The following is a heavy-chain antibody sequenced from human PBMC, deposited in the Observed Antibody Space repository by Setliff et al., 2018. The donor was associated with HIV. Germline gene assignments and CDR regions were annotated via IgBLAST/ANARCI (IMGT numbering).Heavy chain of an antibody. CDR3: AKAVGGGYAGYFDY. CDR2: ISNDGSNK. CDR1: GFTFGEYA. D-gene: IGHD5-12*01. Sequence: PGGSLRLSCTASGFTFGEYAMSWVRQAPGKGLEWVAVISNDGSNKYYADSVKGRFTISRDNSKNTLYLQMNSLRAEDTAVYYCAKAVGGGYAGYFDYWGQGTLVTVSS. J-gene: IGHJ4*02. V-gene: IGHV3-30*04.